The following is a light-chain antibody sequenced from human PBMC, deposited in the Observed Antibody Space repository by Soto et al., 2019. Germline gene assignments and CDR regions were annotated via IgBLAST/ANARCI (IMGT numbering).Light chain of an antibody. CDR1: SSDVGGYNY. CDR2: DVT. J-gene: IGLJ3*02. V-gene: IGLV2-11*01. Sequence: QSALTQPRSVSGSPGQSVTMSCTGTSSDVGGYNYVSWYQQHPGKAPKPMIYDVTKRPSGVPDRFSGSKSGNSASLTISGLQAEDEADYYCYSYGGSNSLVFGGGTQLTVL. CDR3: YSYGGSNSLV.